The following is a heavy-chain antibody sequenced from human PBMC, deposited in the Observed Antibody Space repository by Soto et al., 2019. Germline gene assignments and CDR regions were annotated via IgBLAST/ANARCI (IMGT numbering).Heavy chain of an antibody. Sequence: ASVKVSCKASGGTFSSYAISWVRQAPGQGLEWMGGIIPIFGTANYAQKFQGRVTITADESTSTAYMELSSLRSEDTAVYYCASAYCGGDCYLYYYYYGMDVWGQGTTVTVSS. J-gene: IGHJ6*02. CDR3: ASAYCGGDCYLYYYYYGMDV. D-gene: IGHD2-21*02. V-gene: IGHV1-69*13. CDR2: IIPIFGTA. CDR1: GGTFSSYA.